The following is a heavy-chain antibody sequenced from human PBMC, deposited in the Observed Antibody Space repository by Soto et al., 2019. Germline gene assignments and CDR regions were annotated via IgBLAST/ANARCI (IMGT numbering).Heavy chain of an antibody. D-gene: IGHD3-3*01. J-gene: IGHJ6*03. CDR2: FDPEDGET. CDR3: ATSDPPVIFGVAKTYYYYYMDV. Sequence: ASVKVSCKVSGYTLTELSMHWVRQAPGKGLEWMGGFDPEDGETIYAQKFQGRVTMTEDTSTDTAYMELSSLRSEDTAVYYCATSDPPVIFGVAKTYYYYYMDVWGKGTTVTVSS. CDR1: GYTLTELS. V-gene: IGHV1-24*01.